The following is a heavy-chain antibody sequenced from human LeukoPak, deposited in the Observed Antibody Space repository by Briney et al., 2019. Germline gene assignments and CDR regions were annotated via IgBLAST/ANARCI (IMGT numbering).Heavy chain of an antibody. CDR3: ATVLGCSSTSCYFGYYFDY. CDR2: ISAYNGNT. D-gene: IGHD2-2*01. J-gene: IGHJ4*02. V-gene: IGHV1-18*01. CDR1: GYTFTSYG. Sequence: ASVKVSCKASGYTFTSYGISWVRQAPGQGLEWMGWISAYNGNTNYAQKLQGRVTMTTDTSTSTAYMELRSLRSEDTAVYYCATVLGCSSTSCYFGYYFDYWGQGTLVTVSS.